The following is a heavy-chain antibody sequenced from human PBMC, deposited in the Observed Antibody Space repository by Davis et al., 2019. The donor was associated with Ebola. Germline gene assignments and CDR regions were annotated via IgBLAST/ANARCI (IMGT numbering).Heavy chain of an antibody. J-gene: IGHJ4*02. V-gene: IGHV4-59*11. CDR1: DGSISSHY. Sequence: PSETLSLTCSFSDGSISSHYWNWIWQPPGKGLEWVGIIYDSGRTNYNPSLKSRVTISADTSKNQFSLNLRSVTAADTAVYYCVRFGRGAYWGQGTLVTVSS. CDR2: IYDSGRT. CDR3: VRFGRGAY. D-gene: IGHD3-16*01.